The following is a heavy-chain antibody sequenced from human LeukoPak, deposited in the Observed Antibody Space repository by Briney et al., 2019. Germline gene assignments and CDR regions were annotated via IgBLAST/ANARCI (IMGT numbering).Heavy chain of an antibody. D-gene: IGHD3-10*01. CDR3: ARERVEGTGAGSYYHFGMDV. V-gene: IGHV4-59*01. J-gene: IGHJ6*02. Sequence: PSETLSLTCTVSGGSISSYYWNWIRQPPGKGLEWMGYMSYSGSSNYNPSLNSRGTISVDTSKNQFSLKLTSVTAADTAVYYCARERVEGTGAGSYYHFGMDVWGQGTTVTVSS. CDR2: MSYSGSS. CDR1: GGSISSYY.